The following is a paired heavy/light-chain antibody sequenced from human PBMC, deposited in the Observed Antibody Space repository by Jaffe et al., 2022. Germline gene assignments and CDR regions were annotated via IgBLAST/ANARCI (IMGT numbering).Light chain of an antibody. V-gene: IGKV1-33*01. CDR2: DVS. Sequence: DIQMTQSPSSLSASVGDRVTITCQASQDISKYLNWYQQKPGKAPKLLIYDVSNLETGVPSRFSGSGSGTDFSFTISSLQPEDIATYYCQQYNNLRTFGQGTRLEIK. CDR3: QQYNNLRT. J-gene: IGKJ5*01. CDR1: QDISKY.
Heavy chain of an antibody. V-gene: IGHV4-4*02. CDR1: GDSISSSNW. Sequence: QVQLQESGPGLVKPSGTLSLTCAVSGDSISSSNWWSWFRQPPGKGLEWIGEIYHTGSTNYNPSLKSRVTISVDKSKNTFSLKVTSMTVADTAVYFCARTRRLWFGESPRPDHWGQGTLVTVSS. D-gene: IGHD3-10*01. CDR2: IYHTGST. J-gene: IGHJ4*02. CDR3: ARTRRLWFGESPRPDH.